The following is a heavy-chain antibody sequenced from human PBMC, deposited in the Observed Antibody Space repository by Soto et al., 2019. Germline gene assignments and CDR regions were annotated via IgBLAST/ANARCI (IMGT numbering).Heavy chain of an antibody. CDR3: ARHAPIEMMRSWFPYYYYGMDV. Sequence: PGESLTISCKGSGYSFSSYWIGWVRQRPGKGLEWMGIIYPGDSDTRYSPSFQGQVTISADKSISTAYLQWSSLKASDTAMYYCARHAPIEMMRSWFPYYYYGMDVWGQGTTVTVSS. D-gene: IGHD6-13*01. J-gene: IGHJ6*02. V-gene: IGHV5-51*01. CDR2: IYPGDSDT. CDR1: GYSFSSYW.